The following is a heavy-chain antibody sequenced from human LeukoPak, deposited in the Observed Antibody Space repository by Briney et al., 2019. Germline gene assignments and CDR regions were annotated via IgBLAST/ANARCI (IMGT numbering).Heavy chain of an antibody. CDR3: ASRADSSGYYYFDY. D-gene: IGHD3-22*01. CDR1: GGSFSGYY. Sequence: SETLSLTCAVYGGSFSGYYWSWIRQPPGKGLEWIREINHSGSTNYNPSLKSRVTISVDTSKNQFSLKLSSVTAADTAVHYCASRADSSGYYYFDYWGQGTLVTVSS. V-gene: IGHV4-34*01. CDR2: INHSGST. J-gene: IGHJ4*02.